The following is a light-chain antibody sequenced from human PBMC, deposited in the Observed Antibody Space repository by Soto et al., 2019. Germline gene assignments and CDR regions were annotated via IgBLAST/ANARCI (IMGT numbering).Light chain of an antibody. V-gene: IGLV2-18*02. CDR3: SSYTSSSTLGV. Sequence: QSALTQPPSVSGSPGQSVTISCTGTSTDFVGYNRVSWYQQPPGTAPKLMIYEVSNRPSGISNRFSGSKSGNTASLTISGLQAEDEADYYCSSYTSSSTLGVFGGGTKLTVL. J-gene: IGLJ3*02. CDR1: STDFVGYNR. CDR2: EVS.